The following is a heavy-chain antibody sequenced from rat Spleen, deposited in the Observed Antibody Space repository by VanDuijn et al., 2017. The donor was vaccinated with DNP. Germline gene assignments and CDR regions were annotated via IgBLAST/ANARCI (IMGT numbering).Heavy chain of an antibody. Sequence: EVQLVESGGGLVQPGRSLKLSCVASKFTFRYYGMAWVRQAPTKGLEWVASITTGGVNTYYGDSVKGRFTISRDDAKNTLFLQMDSLRSEDTATYYCTRRGHTTGLNWFVYWGQGTLVTVSS. J-gene: IGHJ3*01. CDR2: ITTGGVNT. D-gene: IGHD1-9*01. CDR1: KFTFRYYG. CDR3: TRRGHTTGLNWFVY. V-gene: IGHV5S13*01.